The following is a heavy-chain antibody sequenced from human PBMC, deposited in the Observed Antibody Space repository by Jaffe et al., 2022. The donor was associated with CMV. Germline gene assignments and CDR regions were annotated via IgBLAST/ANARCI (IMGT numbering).Heavy chain of an antibody. V-gene: IGHV4-39*01. CDR2: IIFTGNT. J-gene: IGHJ4*02. CDR1: GGSIRSTSYY. Sequence: QLQLQESGPGLVKPSETLSLSCTVSGGSIRSTSYYWGWIRQSPGKGLEWIANIIFTGNTFYNPALKSRVTISVDTSKNQFSLRLSSVTAADTAVYYCARQGEMGLGFDFWGQGTLVTVSS. D-gene: IGHD2-8*01. CDR3: ARQGEMGLGFDF.